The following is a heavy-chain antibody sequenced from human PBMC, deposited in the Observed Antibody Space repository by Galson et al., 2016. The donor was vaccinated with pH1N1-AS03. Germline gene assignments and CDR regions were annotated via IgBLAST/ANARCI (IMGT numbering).Heavy chain of an antibody. D-gene: IGHD2-2*01. J-gene: IGHJ4*02. CDR1: GFTFSGYS. CDR2: ISRSSTYI. CDR3: ARTFPGRVVVVAAAMQECPDY. Sequence: SLRLSCAASGFTFSGYSMNWFRQAPGKGLEWVSSISRSSTYIYYADSVKGRFTISRDNAKNSLFLQMHSLRAEDTAVYYCARTFPGRVVVVAAAMQECPDYWGQGTLVTVSS. V-gene: IGHV3-21*03.